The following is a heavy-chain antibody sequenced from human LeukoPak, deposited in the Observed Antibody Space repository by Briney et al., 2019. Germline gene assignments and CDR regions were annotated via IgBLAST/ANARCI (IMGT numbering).Heavy chain of an antibody. CDR1: GFTFGKYW. D-gene: IGHD3-10*01. CDR3: AREGYYGSGSPPSLYFDY. J-gene: IGHJ4*02. Sequence: PGGSLRPSCVASGFTFGKYWMSWVRQAPGKGLEWVAVTSSDLNVKLYADSVKGRFTISRDNSRSTLYLQMNSLRPEDTAIYYCAREGYYGSGSPPSLYFDYWGQGTLVTVSS. V-gene: IGHV3-30*03. CDR2: TSSDLNVK.